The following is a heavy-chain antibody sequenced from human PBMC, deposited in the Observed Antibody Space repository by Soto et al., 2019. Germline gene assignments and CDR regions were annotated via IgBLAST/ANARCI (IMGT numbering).Heavy chain of an antibody. CDR3: ARDPTTVTTADYYYYYMDV. CDR1: GFTFSSYG. V-gene: IGHV3-33*01. D-gene: IGHD4-17*01. Sequence: QVQLVESGGGVVQPGRSLRLSCAASGFTFSSYGMHWVRQAPGKGLEWVAVIWYDGSNKYYADSVKGRFTISRDNSKNTLYLQMNSLRAEDTAVYYCARDPTTVTTADYYYYYMDVWGKGTTVTVSS. J-gene: IGHJ6*03. CDR2: IWYDGSNK.